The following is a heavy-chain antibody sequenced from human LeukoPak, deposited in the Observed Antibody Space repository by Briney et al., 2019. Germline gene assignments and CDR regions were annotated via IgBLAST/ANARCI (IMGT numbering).Heavy chain of an antibody. V-gene: IGHV3-73*01. CDR2: IRSKANSYAT. D-gene: IGHD6-19*01. J-gene: IGHJ4*02. CDR3: TRQLGIAVNDY. Sequence: GGSLRLSCAASGFTLSGSAMHWVRQASGKGLEWVGRIRSKANSYATAYAASVKGRFTISRDDSKNTAYLQMNSLKTEDTAVYYCTRQLGIAVNDYWGQGTLVTVSS. CDR1: GFTLSGSA.